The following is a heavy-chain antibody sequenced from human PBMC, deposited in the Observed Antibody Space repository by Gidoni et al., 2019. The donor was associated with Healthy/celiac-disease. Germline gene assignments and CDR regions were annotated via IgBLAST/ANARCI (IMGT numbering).Heavy chain of an antibody. CDR2: FDPEDGET. CDR3: ATSLYSSSWYRGFSPPRPLNY. D-gene: IGHD6-13*01. J-gene: IGHJ4*02. CDR1: GYTLTDLS. V-gene: IGHV1-24*01. Sequence: QVQLVQSGAEVQKPGASVKVSCTVSGYTLTDLSMHWVRQAPGKGLEWMGGFDPEDGETIYAQKFQGRVTMTEDTSTDTAYMELSSLRSEDTAVYYCATSLYSSSWYRGFSPPRPLNYWGQGTLVTVSS.